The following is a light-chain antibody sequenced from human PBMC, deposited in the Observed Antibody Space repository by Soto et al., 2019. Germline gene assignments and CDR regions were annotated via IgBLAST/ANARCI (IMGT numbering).Light chain of an antibody. CDR3: QQSYSTPWT. Sequence: DIQMTQSPSSLSAYIGDRVTITCRASQNIDSYLNWYQQKPGKAPKLLIYSTSSLQSGGPSRFSGSGSGTDFTLTISTLQPDDFATYFCQQSYSTPWTFGQGTKLEI. CDR1: QNIDSY. CDR2: STS. V-gene: IGKV1-39*01. J-gene: IGKJ2*01.